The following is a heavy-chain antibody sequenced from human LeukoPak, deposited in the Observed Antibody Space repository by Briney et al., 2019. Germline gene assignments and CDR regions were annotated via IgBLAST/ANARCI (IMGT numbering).Heavy chain of an antibody. CDR2: INHSGST. J-gene: IGHJ4*02. D-gene: IGHD5-24*01. CDR3: AGDGYNAFDY. Sequence: SETLSLTCAVYGGSFSGYYWSWIRQPPGKGLEWIGEINHSGSTNYNPSLKSRVTISVDTSKNQFSLKLSSVTAADTAVYYCAGDGYNAFDYWGQGTLVTVSS. CDR1: GGSFSGYY. V-gene: IGHV4-34*01.